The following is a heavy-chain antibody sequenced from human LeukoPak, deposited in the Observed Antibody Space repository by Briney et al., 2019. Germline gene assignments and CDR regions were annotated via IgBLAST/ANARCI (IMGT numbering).Heavy chain of an antibody. D-gene: IGHD2-2*01. V-gene: IGHV4-31*03. CDR1: GGSISSGGYY. J-gene: IGHJ5*02. CDR3: VRDGEYCSSTSCYFDP. CDR2: IYYSGST. Sequence: PSETLSLTCTVSGGSISSGGYYWSWIRQHPGKGLEWIGYIYYSGSTYYNPSLKSRLTISVDTSKNQFSLKLSSVTAADTALYYCVRDGEYCSSTSCYFDPWGQGILVTVSS.